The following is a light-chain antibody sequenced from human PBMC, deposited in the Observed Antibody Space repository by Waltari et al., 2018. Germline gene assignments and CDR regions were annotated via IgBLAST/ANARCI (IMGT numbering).Light chain of an antibody. CDR2: DAS. CDR1: QDIRHY. CDR3: QHYAAVVLP. Sequence: DIQMTQSPSSLSASVGDRVTITCQASQDIRHYLNWYQQRPGKAPTVLIFDASYLMEGVPSRFSGSGSGTYFTLTISSLQPEDVATYYCQHYAAVVLPFGQGTKVDIK. V-gene: IGKV1-33*01. J-gene: IGKJ1*01.